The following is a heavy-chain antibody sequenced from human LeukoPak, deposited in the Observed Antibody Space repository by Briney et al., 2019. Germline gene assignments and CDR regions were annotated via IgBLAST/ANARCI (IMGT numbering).Heavy chain of an antibody. CDR2: IYSSGST. D-gene: IGHD2-15*01. CDR1: GGSISNYY. CDR3: ARQRSGNYYYMDV. J-gene: IGHJ6*03. V-gene: IGHV4-4*07. Sequence: SETLSLTCTVSGGSISNYYWNWIRQPAGKGLEWIGRIYSSGSTNYNPSLKSRVTISVDRSKNQFSLKLSSVTAADTAVYYCARQRSGNYYYMDVWGKGTTVTISS.